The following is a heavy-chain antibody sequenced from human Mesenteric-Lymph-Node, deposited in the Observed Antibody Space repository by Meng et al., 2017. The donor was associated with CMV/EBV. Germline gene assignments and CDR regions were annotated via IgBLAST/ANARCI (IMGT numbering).Heavy chain of an antibody. D-gene: IGHD4/OR15-4a*01. CDR2: IYYGRRT. CDR3: ARDLEGYGAIDY. Sequence: TVSGGSISSRGYYWSWIRQHPGKGLEWIEYIYYGRRTYYNPSLMSRLTISVDTSKNQFSLKLSSVAAADTAVYYYARDLEGYGAIDYWGQGALVTVSS. V-gene: IGHV4-31*03. CDR1: GGSISSRGYY. J-gene: IGHJ4*02.